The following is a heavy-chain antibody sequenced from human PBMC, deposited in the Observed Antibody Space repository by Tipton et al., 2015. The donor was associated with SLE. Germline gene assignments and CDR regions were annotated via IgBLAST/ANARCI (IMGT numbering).Heavy chain of an antibody. CDR2: IYHSGST. J-gene: IGHJ4*02. Sequence: TLSLTCAVSGGSTSSSNWWSWVRQPPGKGLEWIGEIYHSGSTNYNPSLKSRVAISVDTSKNQFSLKLSSVTAADTAVYYCASMVYTSYWGQGTLVTVSS. CDR1: GGSTSSSNW. D-gene: IGHD2-8*01. V-gene: IGHV4-4*02. CDR3: ASMVYTSY.